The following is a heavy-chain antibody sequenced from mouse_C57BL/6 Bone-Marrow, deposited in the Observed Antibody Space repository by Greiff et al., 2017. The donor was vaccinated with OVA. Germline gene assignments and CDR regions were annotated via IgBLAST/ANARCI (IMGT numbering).Heavy chain of an antibody. D-gene: IGHD1-1*01. J-gene: IGHJ2*01. CDR3: TRSEAFYGSRDFDY. V-gene: IGHV1-15*01. Sequence: VKLQESGAELVRPGASVTLSCKASGYTFTDYEMHWVKQTPVHGLEWIGAIDPETGGTAYNQKFKGKAILTADKSSSTAYMELRSLTSEDSAVYYCTRSEAFYGSRDFDYWGQGTTLTVSS. CDR1: GYTFTDYE. CDR2: IDPETGGT.